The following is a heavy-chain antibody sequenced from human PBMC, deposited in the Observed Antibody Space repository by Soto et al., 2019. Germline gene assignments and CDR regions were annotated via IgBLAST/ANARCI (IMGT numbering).Heavy chain of an antibody. D-gene: IGHD2-2*02. Sequence: GGSLRLSCAASGFTFSNAWMSWVRQAPGKGLEWVGRIKSKTDGGTIDYAAPVKGRFTISRDDSKNTLYLQMNSLKTEDTAVYYCTTDHPSCSSTSCYIGGDYYYYYGMDVWGQGTTVTVSS. V-gene: IGHV3-15*01. CDR2: IKSKTDGGTI. CDR3: TTDHPSCSSTSCYIGGDYYYYYGMDV. J-gene: IGHJ6*02. CDR1: GFTFSNAW.